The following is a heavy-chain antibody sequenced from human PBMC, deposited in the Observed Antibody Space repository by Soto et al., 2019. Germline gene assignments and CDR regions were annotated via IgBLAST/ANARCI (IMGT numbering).Heavy chain of an antibody. CDR2: VSGGGATT. CDR3: AKDCDDFWSGRYLYYFDY. Sequence: GGSLRLSCAASGFTFSSYAMTWVRQAPGKGLEWVAAVSGGGATTYYADSVKGRFTISRDNSKNTLYLHMNSLRGEDTAVYYCAKDCDDFWSGRYLYYFDYWGQGTLVTVSS. D-gene: IGHD3-3*01. CDR1: GFTFSSYA. V-gene: IGHV3-23*01. J-gene: IGHJ4*02.